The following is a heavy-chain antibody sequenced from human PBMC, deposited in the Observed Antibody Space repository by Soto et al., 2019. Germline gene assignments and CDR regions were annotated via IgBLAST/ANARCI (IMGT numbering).Heavy chain of an antibody. D-gene: IGHD3-3*01. Sequence: EEQLMESGGDLVQPGGSLRLSCAASGFSFNRFGMNWVRQSPGKGLEWISYISSASSTTHYEESVKGRFTISRDNAKNSLYLQMSSLRVEDTAVYYCARRPLWSSYSDYCYMDVWGKGTTVTVSS. CDR3: ARRPLWSSYSDYCYMDV. V-gene: IGHV3-48*01. CDR2: ISSASSTT. J-gene: IGHJ6*03. CDR1: GFSFNRFG.